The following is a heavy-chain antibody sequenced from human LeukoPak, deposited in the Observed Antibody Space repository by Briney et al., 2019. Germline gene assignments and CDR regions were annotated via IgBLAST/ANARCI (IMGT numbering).Heavy chain of an antibody. CDR1: GFTFSAYS. J-gene: IGHJ2*01. D-gene: IGHD4-17*01. V-gene: IGHV3-48*02. Sequence: PGQSLRLSCAASGFTFSAYSINWVRQAPGKGLEWVAYIRNRSSRIYNADSVEGRFTISRDNAKNSLYRQMNSLRDEDTAVYYCTRDKGYGDYVYWYFDLWGRGTLVTVSS. CDR3: TRDKGYGDYVYWYFDL. CDR2: IRNRSSRI.